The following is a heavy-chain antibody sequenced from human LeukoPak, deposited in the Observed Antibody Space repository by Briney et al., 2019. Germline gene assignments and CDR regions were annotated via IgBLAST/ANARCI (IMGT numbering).Heavy chain of an antibody. CDR2: ISSSSSYI. Sequence: PGGSLRPSCAASGFTFSSYSMNWVRQAPGKGLEWVSSISSSSSYIYYADSVKGRFTISRDNAKNSLYLQMNSLRAEDTAVYYCARAAYCSSTSCSFDYWGQGTLVTVSS. V-gene: IGHV3-21*01. CDR3: ARAAYCSSTSCSFDY. CDR1: GFTFSSYS. D-gene: IGHD2-2*01. J-gene: IGHJ4*02.